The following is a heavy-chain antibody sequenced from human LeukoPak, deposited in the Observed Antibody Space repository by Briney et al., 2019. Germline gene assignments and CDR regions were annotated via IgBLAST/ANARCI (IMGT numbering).Heavy chain of an antibody. CDR3: ARGLGEGYPDY. CDR1: GGSFSGFY. J-gene: IGHJ4*02. D-gene: IGHD5-24*01. Sequence: SETLSLTCAVHGGSFSGFYWTWMRQPPGKELEWIGEIKHGGFTSYHPSLKSRVTMSEDTSNDQFSLKLTSVTAADTAVYYCARGLGEGYPDYWGPGTLVTVSS. CDR2: IKHGGFT. V-gene: IGHV4-34*01.